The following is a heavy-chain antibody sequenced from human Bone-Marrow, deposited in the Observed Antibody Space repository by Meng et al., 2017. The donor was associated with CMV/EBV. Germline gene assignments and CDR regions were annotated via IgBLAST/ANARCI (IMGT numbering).Heavy chain of an antibody. CDR2: ISDTGTTI. CDR3: AKLGAVPSDWLHYVY. CDR1: GFTFSSFE. V-gene: IGHV3-48*03. J-gene: IGHJ4*02. D-gene: IGHD3-9*01. Sequence: GGSLRLSCVASGFTFSSFEMNWVRQAPGKGLEWLSYISDTGTTIYYADSVMGRFTISRDNAKNSVYLQMNSLRAEDTAVYYCAKLGAVPSDWLHYVYWGQGTLVTVSS.